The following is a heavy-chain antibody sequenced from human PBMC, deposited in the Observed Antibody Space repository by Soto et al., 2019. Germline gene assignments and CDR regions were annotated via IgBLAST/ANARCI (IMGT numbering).Heavy chain of an antibody. CDR1: GGTFSSYA. D-gene: IGHD3-22*01. CDR2: IIPIFGTA. Sequence: ASVKVSCKASGGTFSSYAISWVRQAPGQGLEWMGGIIPIFGTANYAQKFQGRVTITADESTSTAYMELSSLRSEDTAVYYCASTITMVVVPKGPLDYWGQGTLVTVSS. V-gene: IGHV1-69*13. CDR3: ASTITMVVVPKGPLDY. J-gene: IGHJ4*02.